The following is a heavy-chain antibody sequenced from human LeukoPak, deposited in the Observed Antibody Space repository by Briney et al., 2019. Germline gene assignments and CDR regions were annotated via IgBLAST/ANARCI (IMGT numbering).Heavy chain of an antibody. D-gene: IGHD6-19*01. J-gene: IGHJ4*02. Sequence: GGSLRLSCAASGFTFSDYYMSWIRQAPGKGLEWVSYISSSGSTIYYADSVKGRFTISRDNAKNSLYLQMNSLRAEDTAVYYCAKEEDCSSGWCGVVYWGQGTLVTVSS. V-gene: IGHV3-11*01. CDR3: AKEEDCSSGWCGVVY. CDR2: ISSSGSTI. CDR1: GFTFSDYY.